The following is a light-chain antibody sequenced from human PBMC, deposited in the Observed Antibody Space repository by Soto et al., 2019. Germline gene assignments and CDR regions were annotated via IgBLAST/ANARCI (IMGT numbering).Light chain of an antibody. CDR3: QQYKSYLYA. Sequence: DIKMTQSPSTLSASVGDRVTITCRASQSFSTWLAWYQQKPGKAPKLLIYKASSLQSGVPSRFSGSESGTEFTLTISSLQPDDFATYYCQQYKSYLYAFGQGTKLDIK. V-gene: IGKV1-5*03. CDR2: KAS. J-gene: IGKJ2*01. CDR1: QSFSTW.